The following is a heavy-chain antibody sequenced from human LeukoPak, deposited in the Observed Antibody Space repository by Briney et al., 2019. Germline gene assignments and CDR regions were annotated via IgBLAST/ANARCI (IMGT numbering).Heavy chain of an antibody. CDR1: GFTFSSYG. J-gene: IGHJ5*02. Sequence: GRSLRLSCAPSGFTFSSYGMHWVRQAPGKGLEWVAVIWYDGSNKYYVDSVKGRFTISRDNSKNTLYLQMNSLRAEDTAVYYCARAARSLLWDWFDPWGQGTLVTVSS. CDR3: ARAARSLLWDWFDP. D-gene: IGHD3-10*01. V-gene: IGHV3-33*01. CDR2: IWYDGSNK.